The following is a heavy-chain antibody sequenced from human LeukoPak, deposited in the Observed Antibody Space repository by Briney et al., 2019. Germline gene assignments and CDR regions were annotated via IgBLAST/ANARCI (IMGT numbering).Heavy chain of an antibody. CDR3: ARGDSGGRYYYYYGMDV. D-gene: IGHD2-15*01. CDR1: GGTFSSYA. Sequence: GSSAKVSCKASGGTFSSYAISWVRQAPGQGLEWMGGIIPIFGTANYAQKFQGRVTITADEPTSTAYMELSSLRSEDTAVYYCARGDSGGRYYYYYGMDVWGQGTTVTVSS. J-gene: IGHJ6*02. CDR2: IIPIFGTA. V-gene: IGHV1-69*01.